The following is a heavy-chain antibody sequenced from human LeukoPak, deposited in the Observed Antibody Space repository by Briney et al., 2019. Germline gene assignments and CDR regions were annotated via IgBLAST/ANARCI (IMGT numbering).Heavy chain of an antibody. Sequence: PSETLSLTCAVYGGSFSGYYWSWIRQLPGKGLEWIGEINHSGSTNYNPSLKSRVTISVDTSKNQFSLKLSSVTAADTAVYYCARENSTSEGYYGMDVWGKGTTVTVSS. CDR1: GGSFSGYY. CDR3: ARENSTSEGYYGMDV. CDR2: INHSGST. V-gene: IGHV4-34*01. J-gene: IGHJ6*04. D-gene: IGHD2-2*01.